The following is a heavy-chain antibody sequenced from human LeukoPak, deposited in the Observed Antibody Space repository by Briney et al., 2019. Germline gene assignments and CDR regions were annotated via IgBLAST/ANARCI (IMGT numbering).Heavy chain of an antibody. V-gene: IGHV3-74*01. Sequence: PGGTLRLSCTASGFPFSNYWMHWARQAPGKGLLWVSRINTDERTTDYADSVKGRFTISRDNSKNTLYLQMNSLRAEDTAVYYCAKEGWEYYVNAEYFQHWGQGTLVTVSS. CDR1: GFPFSNYW. J-gene: IGHJ1*01. CDR3: AKEGWEYYVNAEYFQH. CDR2: INTDERTT. D-gene: IGHD3-10*02.